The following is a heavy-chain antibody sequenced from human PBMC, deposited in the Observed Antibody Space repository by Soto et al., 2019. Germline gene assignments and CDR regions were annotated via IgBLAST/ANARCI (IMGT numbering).Heavy chain of an antibody. V-gene: IGHV3-11*01. CDR2: ISSSGSTI. D-gene: IGHD2-15*01. CDR3: AREVAEVYYYGMDV. CDR1: GFTFSDYY. Sequence: PGGSLRLSCAASGFTFSDYYMSWIRQAPGKGLEWVSYISSSGSTIYYADSVKGRFTISRDNAKNSLYLQMNSLRAEDTAVYYCAREVAEVYYYGMDVWGQGTTVTVSS. J-gene: IGHJ6*02.